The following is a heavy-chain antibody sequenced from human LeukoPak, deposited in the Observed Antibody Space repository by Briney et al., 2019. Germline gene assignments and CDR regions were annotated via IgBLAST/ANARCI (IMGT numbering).Heavy chain of an antibody. Sequence: GASVKVSCKASGYTFTSYDINWVRQATGQGLEWMGWMNPNSGNTGYAQKFQGRVTMTRNTSISTAYMELSRLRSEDTAVYYCARAIYDSSGYYRYYFDYWGQGTLVTVSS. CDR3: ARAIYDSSGYYRYYFDY. J-gene: IGHJ4*02. CDR1: GYTFTSYD. CDR2: MNPNSGNT. V-gene: IGHV1-8*01. D-gene: IGHD3-22*01.